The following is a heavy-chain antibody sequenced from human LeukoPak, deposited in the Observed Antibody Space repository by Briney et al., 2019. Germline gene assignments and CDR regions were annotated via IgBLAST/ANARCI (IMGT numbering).Heavy chain of an antibody. J-gene: IGHJ4*02. CDR3: ANRLISGSYYFDY. CDR2: INHSGST. Sequence: SETLSLTCAVYGGSFSGYYWSWIRQPPGKGLEWIGEINHSGSTNYNPSLKSRVTIPVDTSKNQFSLKLSSVTAADTAVYYCANRLISGSYYFDYWGQGTLVTVSS. CDR1: GGSFSGYY. D-gene: IGHD1-26*01. V-gene: IGHV4-34*01.